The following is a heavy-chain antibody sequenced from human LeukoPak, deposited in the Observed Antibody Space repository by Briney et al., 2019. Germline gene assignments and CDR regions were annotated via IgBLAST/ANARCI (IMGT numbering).Heavy chain of an antibody. Sequence: SQTLSLTCAVSGGSISSGGYSWSWIRQPPGKGLEWIGYIYHSGSTYYNPSLKSRVTISVDRSKNQFSLKLSSVTAADTAVYYCVRAKLSRHYDSSTYYSTFHYYYPMDVWGQGTTVTVSS. CDR1: GGSISSGGYS. J-gene: IGHJ6*02. CDR2: IYHSGST. D-gene: IGHD3-22*01. CDR3: VRAKLSRHYDSSTYYSTFHYYYPMDV. V-gene: IGHV4-30-2*01.